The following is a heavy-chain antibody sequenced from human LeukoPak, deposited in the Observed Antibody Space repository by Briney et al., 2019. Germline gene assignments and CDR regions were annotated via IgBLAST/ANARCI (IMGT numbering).Heavy chain of an antibody. CDR1: GFTFSSYW. V-gene: IGHV3-74*01. CDR2: INSDGSST. D-gene: IGHD4-17*01. Sequence: GGALTLSCAASGFTFSSYWMHWVRQAPGKGLVWVSRINSDGSSTSYADPVTGRFTISRDNAKNTLYLQMNSLRAEDTAVYYCARIPNAYGDYEAYWGQGTLVTVSS. CDR3: ARIPNAYGDYEAY. J-gene: IGHJ4*02.